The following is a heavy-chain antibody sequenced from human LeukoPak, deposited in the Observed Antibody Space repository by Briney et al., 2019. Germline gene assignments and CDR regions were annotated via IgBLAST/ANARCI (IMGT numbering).Heavy chain of an antibody. Sequence: SETLSLTCTVSGGSISSNSYYWGWIRQPPGKGLKWIGSIYYSGSTYYNPSLKSRVTISVDTSKNQFSLKLSSVTAADTAVYYCARTGYLYYDILTGYPQTYYFDYWGQGTLVTVSS. CDR2: IYYSGST. J-gene: IGHJ4*02. V-gene: IGHV4-39*07. D-gene: IGHD3-9*01. CDR3: ARTGYLYYDILTGYPQTYYFDY. CDR1: GGSISSNSYY.